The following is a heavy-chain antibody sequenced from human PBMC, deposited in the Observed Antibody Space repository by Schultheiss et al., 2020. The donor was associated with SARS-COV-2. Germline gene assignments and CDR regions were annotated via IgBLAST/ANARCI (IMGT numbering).Heavy chain of an antibody. J-gene: IGHJ1*01. V-gene: IGHV3-23*01. CDR1: GFTFSSYA. CDR2: ISGSGGST. CDR3: ARDSGIAVAGGGYFQH. Sequence: GESLRLSCAASGFTFSSYAMSWVRQAPGKGLEWVSAISGSGGSTYYADSVKGRFTISRDNSKNTLYLQMNSLRAEDTAVYYCARDSGIAVAGGGYFQHWGQGTLVTVSS. D-gene: IGHD6-19*01.